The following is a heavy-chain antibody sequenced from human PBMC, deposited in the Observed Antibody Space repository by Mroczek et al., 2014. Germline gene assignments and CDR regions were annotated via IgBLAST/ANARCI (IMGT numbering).Heavy chain of an antibody. CDR2: IYTSGST. CDR3: AREPRGYEQQLAPEYFQH. J-gene: IGHJ1*01. CDR1: GGSISSYY. Sequence: VQLVESGPGLVKPSETLSLTCTVSGGSISSYYWSWIRQPAGKGLEWIGRIYTSGSTNYNPSLKSRVTMSVDTSKNQFSLKLSSVTAADTAVYYCAREPRGYEQQLAPEYFQHWGQGTLVTVSS. D-gene: IGHD6-13*01. V-gene: IGHV4-4*07.